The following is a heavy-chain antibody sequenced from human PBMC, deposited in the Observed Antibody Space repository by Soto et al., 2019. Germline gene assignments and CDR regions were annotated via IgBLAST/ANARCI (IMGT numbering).Heavy chain of an antibody. D-gene: IGHD2-2*01. CDR1: GGSISSGGYY. CDR2: IYYSGST. V-gene: IGHV4-31*03. CDR3: ARESTAAAHPHYYYYYGMDV. Sequence: PSDTLSLTCTVSGGSISSGGYYWSWIRQHPGKGLEWIGYIYYSGSTYYNPSLKSRVTISVDTSKNQFSLKLSSVTAADTAVYYCARESTAAAHPHYYYYYGMDVWGQGTTVTVSS. J-gene: IGHJ6*02.